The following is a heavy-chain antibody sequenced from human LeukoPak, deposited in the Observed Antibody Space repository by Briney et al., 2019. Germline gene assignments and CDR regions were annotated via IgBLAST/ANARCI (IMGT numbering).Heavy chain of an antibody. CDR1: GGAFSSYA. J-gene: IGHJ6*02. V-gene: IGHV1-69*13. Sequence: ASVKVSCKASGGAFSSYAISWVRQAPGQGLEWMGGIIPIFGTANYAQKFQGRVTITADESTSTAYMELSSLRSEDTAVYYCAGRSGYSSSWLSKYGMDVWGQGTTVTVSS. CDR3: AGRSGYSSSWLSKYGMDV. D-gene: IGHD6-13*01. CDR2: IIPIFGTA.